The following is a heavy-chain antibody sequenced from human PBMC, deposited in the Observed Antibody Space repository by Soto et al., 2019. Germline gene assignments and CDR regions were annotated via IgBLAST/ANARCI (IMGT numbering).Heavy chain of an antibody. D-gene: IGHD2-2*01. CDR2: VIPFFDTT. CDR3: ARGHDCTSINSLNYYALDV. J-gene: IGHJ6*02. Sequence: QVQLVQSGAEVKKPGSSVKVSCKTSGGVFSTSAINWVRQAPGQGLEWMGGVIPFFDTTDYAQKFQGRVTITADASTSTVSMELSRLRSEDTAVYSCARGHDCTSINSLNYYALDVWGQGTTVTVSS. V-gene: IGHV1-69*01. CDR1: GGVFSTSA.